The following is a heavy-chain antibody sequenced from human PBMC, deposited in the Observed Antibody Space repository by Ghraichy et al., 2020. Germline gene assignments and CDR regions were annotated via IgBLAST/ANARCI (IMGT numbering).Heavy chain of an antibody. V-gene: IGHV4-30-4*01. CDR2: IYYSGTT. J-gene: IGHJ4*02. Sequence: SETLSLTCTVSGDSITSGDYYWSWIRQPPGKGLEWIGYIYYSGTTYYNPSLKSRGPISVDTYKNQFSLRLNSVTAADTAMYYCARVSSATTNPHFDSWGQGTLVTVSS. CDR3: ARVSSATTNPHFDS. D-gene: IGHD5-12*01. CDR1: GDSITSGDYY.